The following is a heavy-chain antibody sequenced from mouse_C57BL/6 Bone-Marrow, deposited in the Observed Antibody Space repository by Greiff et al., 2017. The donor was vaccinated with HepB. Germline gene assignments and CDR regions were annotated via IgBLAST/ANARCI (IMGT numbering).Heavy chain of an antibody. CDR2: IRNKANGYTT. J-gene: IGHJ2*01. Sequence: DVMLVESGGGLVQPGGSLSLSCAASGFTFTDYYMSWVRQPPGKALEWLGFIRNKANGYTTEYSASVKGRFTISRDNSQSILYLQMNALRAEDSATYYCARYRPPYFDYWGQGTTLTVSS. V-gene: IGHV7-3*01. CDR1: GFTFTDYY. CDR3: ARYRPPYFDY.